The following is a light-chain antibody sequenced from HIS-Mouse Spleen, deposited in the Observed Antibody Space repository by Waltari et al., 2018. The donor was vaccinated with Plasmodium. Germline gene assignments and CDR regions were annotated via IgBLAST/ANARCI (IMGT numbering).Light chain of an antibody. CDR1: QDISNY. J-gene: IGKJ3*01. CDR2: DAS. Sequence: DIQMTQSPSSLSASLGDRVTITCQASQDISNYLNWHQKKPGKATKLLIYDASNLETGVPSRFSGSGSGTDFPFTSSSLQPEDTATYYCQQYDNLFTFGPGTKVDIK. V-gene: IGKV1-33*01. CDR3: QQYDNLFT.